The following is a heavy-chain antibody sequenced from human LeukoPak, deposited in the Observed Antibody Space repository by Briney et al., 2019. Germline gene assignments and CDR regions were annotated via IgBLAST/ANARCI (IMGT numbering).Heavy chain of an antibody. CDR3: AREDYYGSGDTSY. D-gene: IGHD3-10*01. Sequence: ASVKVSCKTSGYTFTNYYMHWVRQAPGQGLEWLGIINPSGGSTNYAQKFQGRVTMTRDTSTSTVYMELSSLRSEDTAVYYCAREDYYGSGDTSYWGQGTLVTVSS. V-gene: IGHV1-46*01. J-gene: IGHJ4*02. CDR1: GYTFTNYY. CDR2: INPSGGST.